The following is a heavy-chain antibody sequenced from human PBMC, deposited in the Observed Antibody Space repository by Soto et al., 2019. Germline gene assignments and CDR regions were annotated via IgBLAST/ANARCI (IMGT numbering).Heavy chain of an antibody. D-gene: IGHD3-10*01. V-gene: IGHV1-2*04. J-gene: IGHJ6*03. Sequence: ASVKVSCKASGYTFTGYYMHWVRQAPGQGLEWMGWINPNSGGTNYAQKFQGWVTMTRDTSISTAYMELSRLRSDDTAVYYCARAIHYYGSGSYYNGGHYMDVWGKGTTVTVSS. CDR3: ARAIHYYGSGSYYNGGHYMDV. CDR2: INPNSGGT. CDR1: GYTFTGYY.